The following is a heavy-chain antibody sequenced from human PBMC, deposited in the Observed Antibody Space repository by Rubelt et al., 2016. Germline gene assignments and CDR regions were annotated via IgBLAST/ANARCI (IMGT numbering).Heavy chain of an antibody. D-gene: IGHD3-16*01. V-gene: IGHV4-34*01. Sequence: QLQLQESGPGLVKPSETLSLTCAVYGGSFSGYYWSWIRQPPGKGLEWIGEINHSGSTNYNPSLKRRVTRSVDTSKNQFSLKRSSVTAADTAVYYCARAPLTFLSSPDYWGQGTLVTVSS. CDR2: INHSGST. CDR3: ARAPLTFLSSPDY. CDR1: GGSFSGYY. J-gene: IGHJ4*02.